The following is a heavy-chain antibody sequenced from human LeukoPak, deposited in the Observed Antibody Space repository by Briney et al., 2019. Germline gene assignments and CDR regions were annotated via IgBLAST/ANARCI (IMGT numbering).Heavy chain of an antibody. CDR3: ARDYYGDDAFDI. D-gene: IGHD4-17*01. CDR2: INPNSGGT. CDR1: GYTFTGYY. V-gene: IGHV1-2*04. J-gene: IGHJ3*02. Sequence: ASVKVSCKASGYTFTGYYMHWVRQAPGQGLEWMGWINPNSGGTNYAQKFQGWVTTTRDTSISTAYMELSRLRSDDTAVYCCARDYYGDDAFDIWGQGTMVTVSS.